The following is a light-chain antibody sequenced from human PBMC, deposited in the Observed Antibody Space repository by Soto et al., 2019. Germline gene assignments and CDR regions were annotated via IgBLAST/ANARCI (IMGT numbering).Light chain of an antibody. CDR2: EAS. J-gene: IGKJ4*01. CDR1: QSVSSY. Sequence: EIVLTQSPATLSLSPGERATLSCRASQSVSSYLAWYQQKPGQAPRLLIYEASNRATDIPARFSGSGSGTDFTLTISSLEPEDFAVYYCQQRSNWLFTFGGGTKVEMK. CDR3: QQRSNWLFT. V-gene: IGKV3-11*01.